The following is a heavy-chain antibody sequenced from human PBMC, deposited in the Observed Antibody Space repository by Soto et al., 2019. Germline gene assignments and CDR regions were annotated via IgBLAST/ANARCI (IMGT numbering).Heavy chain of an antibody. CDR1: GFTFSSYS. J-gene: IGHJ3*02. Sequence: EVLLVESGGGLVKPGGSLRLSCAASGFTFSSYSMNWVRQAPGKGLEWVSSISSGSSYIFYADSVKGRFTISRDNAKNPLFLQMDSLRAEDTAVYYCAKNYYYDSPGYAFDIWGQGTMVTVSS. CDR2: ISSGSSYI. D-gene: IGHD3-22*01. V-gene: IGHV3-21*01. CDR3: AKNYYYDSPGYAFDI.